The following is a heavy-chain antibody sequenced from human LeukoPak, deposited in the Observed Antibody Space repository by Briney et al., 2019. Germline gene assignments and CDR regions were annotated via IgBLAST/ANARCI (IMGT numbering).Heavy chain of an antibody. D-gene: IGHD2-15*01. CDR3: ARGIIGYYFDY. V-gene: IGHV1-18*01. CDR2: ISAYGNT. J-gene: IGHJ4*02. Sequence: WASVKVSCKASGYTFTSYGISWVRQAPGQGLEWMGLISAYGNTNYAQNLQGRVTMTTDTSTSTAYMELRSLRSDDTAVYYCARGIIGYYFDYWGQGTLVTVSS. CDR1: GYTFTSYG.